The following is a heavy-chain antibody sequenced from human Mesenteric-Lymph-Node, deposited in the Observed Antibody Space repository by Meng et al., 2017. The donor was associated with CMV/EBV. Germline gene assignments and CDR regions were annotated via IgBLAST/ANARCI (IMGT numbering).Heavy chain of an antibody. J-gene: IGHJ4*02. Sequence: GGSLRLSCAASGFTFSNYGMHWVRQAPGKGLEWVTFIQYDGSNKYYADSVKGRFTISRDNSKNTLYLQMNSLRAEDTAVYYCAKYSCSGAGCYYFDYWGQGTLVTVSS. CDR2: IQYDGSNK. D-gene: IGHD2-15*01. CDR3: AKYSCSGAGCYYFDY. CDR1: GFTFSNYG. V-gene: IGHV3-30*02.